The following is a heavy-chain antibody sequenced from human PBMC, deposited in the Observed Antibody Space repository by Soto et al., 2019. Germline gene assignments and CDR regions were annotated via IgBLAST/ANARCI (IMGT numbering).Heavy chain of an antibody. J-gene: IGHJ4*02. V-gene: IGHV1-18*04. Sequence: ASVKVSCKTSGYMFTTYGISWVRQAPGQGLEWIAWISAYNGNKKYAQKFQGRVTMTTDTSTTTVSMELRNLTSDDTGTYFCARTGGGMAARPLEYWGQGTLVTV. CDR3: ARTGGGMAARPLEY. CDR1: GYMFTTYG. CDR2: ISAYNGNK. D-gene: IGHD6-6*01.